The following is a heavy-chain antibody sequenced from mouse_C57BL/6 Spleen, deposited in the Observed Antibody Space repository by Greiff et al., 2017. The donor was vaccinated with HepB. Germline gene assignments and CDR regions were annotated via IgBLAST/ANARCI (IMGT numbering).Heavy chain of an antibody. D-gene: IGHD2-4*01. CDR2: ISYDGSN. Sequence: DVQLQESGPGLVKPSQSLSLTCSVTGYSITSGYYWNWIRQFPGNKLEWMGYISYDGSNNYNPSLKNRISITRDTSKNQFFLKLNSVTTEDTATYYCARPYDYDAYFDVWGTGTTVTVSS. J-gene: IGHJ1*03. CDR1: GYSITSGYY. V-gene: IGHV3-6*01. CDR3: ARPYDYDAYFDV.